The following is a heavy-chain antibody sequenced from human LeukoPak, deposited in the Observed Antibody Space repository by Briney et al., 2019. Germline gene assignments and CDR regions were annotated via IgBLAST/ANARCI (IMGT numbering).Heavy chain of an antibody. CDR3: ARGPIQLWIHNAMDV. Sequence: GGSLRLSCRGSGFTFGDHAMSWVRQAPGKGLEGVGFIRSKAYRGTTEYASSVKRRFTISRDDSASIAYLQMNSLKTEDTAVYYCARGPIQLWIHNAMDVWGQGTTVTVSS. J-gene: IGHJ6*02. CDR1: GFTFGDHA. CDR2: IRSKAYRGTT. D-gene: IGHD5-18*01. V-gene: IGHV3-49*04.